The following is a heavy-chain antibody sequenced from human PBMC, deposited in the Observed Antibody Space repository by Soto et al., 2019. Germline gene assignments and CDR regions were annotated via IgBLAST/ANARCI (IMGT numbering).Heavy chain of an antibody. CDR2: ISPSSGGT. Sequence: QVQLVQSGAEVKKPGASVTVSCKASGYTFTGYDMHWVRQAPGQGLEWMGWISPSSGGTNYAQKFKGRVTMTRDTSINTAYMEMSSLRSDDTAVYYCARDRLGPCSGFSCFSKDYSYYGMDVWGQGTTVIVSS. CDR1: GYTFTGYD. V-gene: IGHV1-2*02. J-gene: IGHJ6*02. CDR3: ARDRLGPCSGFSCFSKDYSYYGMDV. D-gene: IGHD2-15*01.